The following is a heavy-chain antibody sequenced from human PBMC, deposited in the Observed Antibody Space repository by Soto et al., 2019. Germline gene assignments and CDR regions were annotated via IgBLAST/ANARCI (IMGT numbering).Heavy chain of an antibody. CDR3: ASVYYDSSGYSSHAFDI. J-gene: IGHJ3*02. CDR1: GYTFTSYA. D-gene: IGHD3-22*01. Sequence: GASVKVSCKASGYTFTSYAMHWVRQAPGQRLEWMGWINAGNGNTKYSQKFQGRVTITRDTSASTAYMELSSLRSEDTAVYYCASVYYDSSGYSSHAFDIWGQGTMVTVSS. CDR2: INAGNGNT. V-gene: IGHV1-3*01.